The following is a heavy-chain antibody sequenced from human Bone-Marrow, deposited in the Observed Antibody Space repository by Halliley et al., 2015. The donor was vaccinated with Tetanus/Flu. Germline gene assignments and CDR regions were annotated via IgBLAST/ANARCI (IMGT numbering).Heavy chain of an antibody. V-gene: IGHV3-33*01. J-gene: IGHJ4*02. CDR2: IWYDGSNK. Sequence: QLVQSGGGVVQPGRSLRLSCAASGFTFSNNAMHWVRQAPGKGLEWVAQIWYDGSNKYYADSVRGRFTISRDYSKNTVYLQMNSLRVEDTAVYYCARDGQQLARYAYDYWGQGTLVTVSS. D-gene: IGHD6-13*01. CDR1: GFTFSNNA. CDR3: ARDGQQLARYAYDY.